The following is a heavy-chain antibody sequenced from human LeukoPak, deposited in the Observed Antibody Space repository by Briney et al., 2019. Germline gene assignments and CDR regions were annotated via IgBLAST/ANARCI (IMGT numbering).Heavy chain of an antibody. Sequence: GESLKISCKGSGYSFTSYWISWVRQMPGKGLEWMWIIDPSDSYTNYSPSFQGHVTISLDKSISTAYLHWSSLKASDTAMYYCARRGYCSGGSCYDYWGQGTLVTVSS. CDR1: GYSFTSYW. V-gene: IGHV5-10-1*01. CDR2: IDPSDSYT. J-gene: IGHJ4*02. CDR3: ARRGYCSGGSCYDY. D-gene: IGHD2-15*01.